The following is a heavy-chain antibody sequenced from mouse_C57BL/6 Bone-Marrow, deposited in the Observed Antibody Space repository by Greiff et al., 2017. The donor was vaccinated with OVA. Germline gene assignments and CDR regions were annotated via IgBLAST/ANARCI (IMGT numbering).Heavy chain of an antibody. D-gene: IGHD1-1*01. CDR1: GYTFTDYE. V-gene: IGHV1-15*01. J-gene: IGHJ4*01. Sequence: VQRVESGAELVRPGASVTLSCKASGYTFTDYEMHWVKQTPVHGLEWIGAIDPETGGTAYNQKFKGKAILTADKSSSTAYMELRSLTSEDSAVYYCTPLVANYAMDYWGQGTSVTVSS. CDR2: IDPETGGT. CDR3: TPLVANYAMDY.